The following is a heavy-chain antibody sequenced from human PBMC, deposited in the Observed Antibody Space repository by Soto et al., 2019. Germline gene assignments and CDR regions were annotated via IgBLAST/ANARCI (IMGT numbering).Heavy chain of an antibody. CDR1: GGSISSNTYY. CDR2: ISYNGFT. CDR3: ARKGDFWSGPGEFDP. J-gene: IGHJ5*02. Sequence: QLQLQESGPGLVRPSETLSLTCTVSGGSISSNTYYWGWIRQPPGKGLEWIGSISYNGFTYYNPSLKSRATMSVDTSKNQFPLRLSSMTASDTALYYCARKGDFWSGPGEFDPWGQGTLVTVS. D-gene: IGHD3-3*01. V-gene: IGHV4-39*01.